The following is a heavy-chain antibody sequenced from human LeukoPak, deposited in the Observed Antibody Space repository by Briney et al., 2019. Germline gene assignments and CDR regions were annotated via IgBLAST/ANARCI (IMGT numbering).Heavy chain of an antibody. D-gene: IGHD3-10*01. V-gene: IGHV3-23*01. Sequence: GGSLRLSCAASGFSFDTYAMIWVRQAPGKGLEWVSGIDASGGHTYQADSVKGRFAISRDNSKNTLYFQMNGLSAEDTAVYYCAKGSGIHHFNWFDPWGQGTLVTVSS. CDR3: AKGSGIHHFNWFDP. CDR2: IDASGGHT. CDR1: GFSFDTYA. J-gene: IGHJ5*02.